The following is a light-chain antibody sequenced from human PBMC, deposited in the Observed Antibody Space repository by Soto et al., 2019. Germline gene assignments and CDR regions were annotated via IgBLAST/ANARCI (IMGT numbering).Light chain of an antibody. Sequence: QSALTQPASVSGSPGQSITFSCTGTSSDVGGYNYVSWYQQHPGKAPKLMIYEVSNRPSGVSNRFSGSKSGNTASLTISGVQAEDEGDYYCRSYTSNSTVIFGGGTKLTVL. V-gene: IGLV2-14*01. CDR3: RSYTSNSTVI. CDR1: SSDVGGYNY. CDR2: EVS. J-gene: IGLJ2*01.